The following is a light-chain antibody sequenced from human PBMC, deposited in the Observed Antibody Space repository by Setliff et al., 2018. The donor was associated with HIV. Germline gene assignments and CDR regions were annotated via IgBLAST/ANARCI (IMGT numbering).Light chain of an antibody. Sequence: QSALAQPASVSGSPGQSITISCTGTSSDVGGYNYVSWYQQHPGKAPILMIYDVSNRPSGVSNRFSGSKSGNTASLTISGLQAGDEADYYCCTYAGSGPVFGAGTKVTVL. CDR3: CTYAGSGPV. CDR2: DVS. CDR1: SSDVGGYNY. V-gene: IGLV2-14*01. J-gene: IGLJ1*01.